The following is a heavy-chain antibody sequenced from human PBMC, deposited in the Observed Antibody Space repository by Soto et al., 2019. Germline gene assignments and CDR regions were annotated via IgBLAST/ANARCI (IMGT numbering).Heavy chain of an antibody. D-gene: IGHD6-13*01. CDR2: INPNSGGT. Sequence: GASVKVSCKASGYTFTGYYMHCVRQAPGQGLEWMGWINPNSGGTNYAQKFQGWVTMTRDTSISTAYMELSRLRSDDTAVYYCARAKAYSSSWYKSSYYYYMDVWGKGTTVTVSS. CDR3: ARAKAYSSSWYKSSYYYYMDV. V-gene: IGHV1-2*04. CDR1: GYTFTGYY. J-gene: IGHJ6*03.